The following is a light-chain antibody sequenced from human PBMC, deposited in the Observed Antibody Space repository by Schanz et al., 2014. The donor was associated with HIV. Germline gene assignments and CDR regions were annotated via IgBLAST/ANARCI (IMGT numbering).Light chain of an antibody. CDR2: DVS. V-gene: IGLV2-14*03. CDR1: SSDVGGYNY. Sequence: QSALTQPASVSGSPGQSITISCTGTSSDVGGYNYVSWYQQHPGIAPKLMIYDVSNRPSGVPDRFSGSKSGNTASLTISGLQAEDEADYYCSSYTSSNTWVFGGGTKLTVL. J-gene: IGLJ3*02. CDR3: SSYTSSNTWV.